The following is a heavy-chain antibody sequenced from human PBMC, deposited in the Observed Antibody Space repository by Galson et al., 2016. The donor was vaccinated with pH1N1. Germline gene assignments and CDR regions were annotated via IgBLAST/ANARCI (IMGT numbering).Heavy chain of an antibody. CDR1: GYSFFSRW. Sequence: QSGAEVKKPGESLKISCQGSGYSFFSRWIGWVRQMPGKGLEWMGIIYPDDSDTKYSPSFQGQVTFSADKSSNTAYVQWNSLKTSDTAMYFCARRSAVAGVDYWGQGTLVTVSS. V-gene: IGHV5-51*01. D-gene: IGHD6-19*01. CDR2: IYPDDSDT. CDR3: ARRSAVAGVDY. J-gene: IGHJ4*02.